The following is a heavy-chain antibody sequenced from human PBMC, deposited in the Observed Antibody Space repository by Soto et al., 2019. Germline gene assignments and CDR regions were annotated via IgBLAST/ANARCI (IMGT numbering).Heavy chain of an antibody. J-gene: IGHJ3*01. CDR3: ARERTYQPSGDHALDL. Sequence: XETLSLTFSVWGGSISNYYWSWIRQSAGKGLEWIGRIYSSGSTNYTPSLKSRVTMSVDTPKNQVSLELSSVTAADTAIYYCARERTYQPSGDHALDLCGQGTMVTVSS. CDR2: IYSSGST. V-gene: IGHV4-4*07. CDR1: GGSISNYY. D-gene: IGHD2-21*01.